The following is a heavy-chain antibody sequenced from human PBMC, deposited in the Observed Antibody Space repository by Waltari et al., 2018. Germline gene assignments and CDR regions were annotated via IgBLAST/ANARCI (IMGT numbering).Heavy chain of an antibody. D-gene: IGHD1-26*01. CDR3: ARDSGAFRWVDY. J-gene: IGHJ4*02. CDR2: IYYSGST. V-gene: IGHV4-39*07. CDR1: GGSIRSSSYY. Sequence: QLQLQESGPGLVKPSETLSLTCTVSGGSIRSSSYYWGWIRQPPGKGLEWIGSIYYSGSTYYNPSLKSRVTISVDTSKNQFSLKLSSVTAADTAVYYCARDSGAFRWVDYWGQGTLVTVSS.